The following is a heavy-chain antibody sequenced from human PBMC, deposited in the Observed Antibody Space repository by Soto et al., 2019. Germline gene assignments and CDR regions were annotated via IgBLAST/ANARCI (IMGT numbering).Heavy chain of an antibody. Sequence: PVKVSCKASGCTFTNFSMQWVRQARGQRLEWIGWIVVGSGNTNYAQKFQERVTITRDMSTSTAYMELSSLRSEDSAVYYCAAGYYYYYMDVWGKGTTVTVSS. J-gene: IGHJ6*03. CDR3: AAGYYYYYMDV. CDR1: GCTFTNFS. V-gene: IGHV1-58*02. CDR2: IVVGSGNT.